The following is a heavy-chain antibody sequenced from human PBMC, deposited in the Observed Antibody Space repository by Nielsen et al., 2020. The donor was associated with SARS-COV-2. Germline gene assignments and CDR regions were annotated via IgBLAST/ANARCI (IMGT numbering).Heavy chain of an antibody. J-gene: IGHJ4*02. CDR3: ATDGQAFEY. V-gene: IGHV3-7*03. D-gene: IGHD4-17*01. CDR1: GFIFNNYW. CDR2: IDADGSNK. Sequence: GGSLRLSCATSGFIFNNYWVSWVRQAPGKGLEWVANIDADGSNKYYVDSVKGRFTISRNNAENSAYLQMNSLRAEDTGLYYRATDGQAFEYWGRGTLVSVSS.